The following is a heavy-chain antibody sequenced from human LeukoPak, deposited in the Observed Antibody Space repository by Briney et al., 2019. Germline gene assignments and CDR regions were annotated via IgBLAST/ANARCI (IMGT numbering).Heavy chain of an antibody. Sequence: SETLSLTCTVSGGSISSGGYYWSWIRQHPGKGLEWIGYIYYSGSTYYNPSLKSRVTISVGTSKNQFSLKLSSVTAADTAVYYCAREAARYYGSGSYSFDPWGQGTLVTVSS. CDR3: AREAARYYGSGSYSFDP. J-gene: IGHJ5*02. CDR2: IYYSGST. D-gene: IGHD3-10*01. CDR1: GGSISSGGYY. V-gene: IGHV4-31*03.